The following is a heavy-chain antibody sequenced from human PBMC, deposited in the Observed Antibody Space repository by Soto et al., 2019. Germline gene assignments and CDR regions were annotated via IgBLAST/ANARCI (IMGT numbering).Heavy chain of an antibody. CDR1: GGTISSYY. CDR2: IYYSGST. D-gene: IGHD4-17*01. V-gene: IGHV4-59*08. CDR3: ARHRHLRGDYRM. J-gene: IGHJ4*02. Sequence: SETLSLTCTVSGGTISSYYGSWIRQSPGKGLEWIGYIYYSGSTNYNPSLKSRVTISVDTSKNQFSLKLSSVTAADTAVYYCARHRHLRGDYRMWGQGTLVTVSS.